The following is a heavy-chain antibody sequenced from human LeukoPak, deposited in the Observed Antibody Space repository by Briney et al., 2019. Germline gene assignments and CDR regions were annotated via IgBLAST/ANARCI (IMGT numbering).Heavy chain of an antibody. J-gene: IGHJ4*02. CDR1: GFTFTTHD. Sequence: ASVKVSCKTSGFTFTTHDINWVRQATGKGLEWMGWMNPGSGDTGYDQRFQGRVTLTRDTSINTAYMELSSLRSDDAAVYYCARGLGSYSTTWYPPLRYWGQGTLVTVSS. CDR3: ARGLGSYSTTWYPPLRY. V-gene: IGHV1-8*01. D-gene: IGHD2/OR15-2a*01. CDR2: MNPGSGDT.